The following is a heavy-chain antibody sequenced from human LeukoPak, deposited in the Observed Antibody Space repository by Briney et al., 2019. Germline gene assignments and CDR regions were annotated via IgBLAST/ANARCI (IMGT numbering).Heavy chain of an antibody. D-gene: IGHD5-12*01. J-gene: IGHJ4*02. CDR1: GFSLSTSGMC. CDR2: IDWDDDK. CDR3: TRIRSGYDGAFDY. V-gene: IGHV2-70*11. Sequence: ESGPALVNPTPSLTLTCSFSGFSLSTSGMCVSWIRQPPGKALEWLARIDWDDDKYYNTSLKTRLTISKDTSKNQVVLIMTNMDPVDTATYYCTRIRSGYDGAFDYWGQGTLVTVSS.